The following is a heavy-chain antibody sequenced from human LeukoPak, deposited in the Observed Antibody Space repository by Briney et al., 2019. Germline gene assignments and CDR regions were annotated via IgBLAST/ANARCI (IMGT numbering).Heavy chain of an antibody. D-gene: IGHD6-13*01. V-gene: IGHV1-46*01. CDR3: ARDLSFSSSWPNDAFDI. J-gene: IGHJ3*02. CDR2: INPSGGST. Sequence: AASVKVSCKASGYTFTSYYTHWVRQAPGQGLEWMGIINPSGGSTSYAQKFQGRVTMTRDTSTSTVYMELSSLRSEDTAVYYCARDLSFSSSWPNDAFDIWGQGTMVTVSS. CDR1: GYTFTSYY.